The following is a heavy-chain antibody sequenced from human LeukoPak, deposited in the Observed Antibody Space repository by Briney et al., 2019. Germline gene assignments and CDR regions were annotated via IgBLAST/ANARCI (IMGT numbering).Heavy chain of an antibody. CDR1: GFTFNNYD. CDR3: ASASSHRTAAGGDY. CDR2: ISYDGSYK. J-gene: IGHJ4*02. Sequence: GGSLRLSCAASGFTFNNYDMHWVRQAPAKGLERVAGISYDGSYKYYADSVKGRFTISRDSAKNTLYLQMSSLRVEDTAVYYCASASSHRTAAGGDYWGQGTLVTVST. D-gene: IGHD6-13*01. V-gene: IGHV3-30*03.